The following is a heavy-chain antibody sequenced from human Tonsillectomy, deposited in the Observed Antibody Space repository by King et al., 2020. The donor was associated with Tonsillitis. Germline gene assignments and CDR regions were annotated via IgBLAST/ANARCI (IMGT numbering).Heavy chain of an antibody. CDR3: AKGDDYSPYYYYGMDV. J-gene: IGHJ6*02. CDR1: GFTFSSYA. D-gene: IGHD4-11*01. CDR2: ISGSGGST. V-gene: IGHV3-23*04. Sequence: VQLVESGGGLVQPGGSLRLSCAASGFTFSSYAMSWVRQAPGKGLEWVSAISGSGGSTYYADSVKGRFTISRDNSKNTLYLQMNSLRAEDTAVYYCAKGDDYSPYYYYGMDVWGQGTTVTVSS.